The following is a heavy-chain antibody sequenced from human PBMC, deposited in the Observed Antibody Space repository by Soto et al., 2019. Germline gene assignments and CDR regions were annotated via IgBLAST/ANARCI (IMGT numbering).Heavy chain of an antibody. D-gene: IGHD2-15*01. Sequence: QVQLVQSGAEVKKPGASVKVSCKASGYTFTSYDINWVRQATGQGLEWMGWMNPNSGNTGYAQKFQGRVTMTRNTSISTAYMELSSLRSEDTAVYYCARGNPKGFIGGSWKNWFDPWGQGTLVTVSS. J-gene: IGHJ5*02. CDR2: MNPNSGNT. V-gene: IGHV1-8*01. CDR1: GYTFTSYD. CDR3: ARGNPKGFIGGSWKNWFDP.